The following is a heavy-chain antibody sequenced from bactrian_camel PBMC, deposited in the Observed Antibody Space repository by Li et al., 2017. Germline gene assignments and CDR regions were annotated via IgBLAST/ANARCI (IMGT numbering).Heavy chain of an antibody. D-gene: IGHD1*01. CDR3: TARYEFGLGACRGVGGLGF. Sequence: HVQLVESGGGSVQTGGSLRLSCVASEYIGIGSRYCIGWFRQAPGKEREGVALHDNDGSTSYTDSVKGRFTISRDNRKNILYLQMNSLTPGDTAMYYCTARYEFGLGACRGVGGLGFWGQGTQVTVS. V-gene: IGHV3S53*01. CDR2: HDNDGST. CDR1: EYIGIGSRYC. J-gene: IGHJ6*01.